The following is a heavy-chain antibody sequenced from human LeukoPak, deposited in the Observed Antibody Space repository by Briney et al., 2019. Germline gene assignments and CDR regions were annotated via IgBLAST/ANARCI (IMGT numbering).Heavy chain of an antibody. CDR2: INHSGST. Sequence: SETLSLTCAVYGGSFSGYYWSWIRQPPGKGLEWIGEINHSGSTNYNPSLKSRVTISVDTSKNQFSLNLNSVTAADTAVYYCARDLYDFWSGFTDYWGQGTLVTVSS. D-gene: IGHD3-3*01. CDR3: ARDLYDFWSGFTDY. CDR1: GGSFSGYY. V-gene: IGHV4-34*01. J-gene: IGHJ4*02.